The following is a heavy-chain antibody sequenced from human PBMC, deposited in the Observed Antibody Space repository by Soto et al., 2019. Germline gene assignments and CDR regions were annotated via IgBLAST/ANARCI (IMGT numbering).Heavy chain of an antibody. CDR3: AKGSGSYWGAVWGKN. CDR2: ISSSSSYI. CDR1: GFTFSSYS. J-gene: IGHJ4*02. Sequence: GGSLRLSCAASGFTFSSYSMNWVRQAPGKGLEWVSSISSSSSYIYYADSVKGRFTISRDNAKNSLYLQMNSLRAEDTAVYYCAKGSGSYWGAVWGKNCGQGTLVTVSS. V-gene: IGHV3-21*01. D-gene: IGHD3-10*01.